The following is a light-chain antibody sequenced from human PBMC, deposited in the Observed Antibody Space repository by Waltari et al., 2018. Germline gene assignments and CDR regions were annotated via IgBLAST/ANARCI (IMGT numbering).Light chain of an antibody. Sequence: DIVLTQSPAILSLSPGERASLSCRASQSVHNYLAWYQQKPGQAPRLLIYDVYNRATDIPARFSGSGFATDFTLTISSLEPEDFAVYYCQQRRAWPLTFGGGTKVEIK. CDR1: QSVHNY. V-gene: IGKV3-11*01. J-gene: IGKJ4*01. CDR2: DVY. CDR3: QQRRAWPLT.